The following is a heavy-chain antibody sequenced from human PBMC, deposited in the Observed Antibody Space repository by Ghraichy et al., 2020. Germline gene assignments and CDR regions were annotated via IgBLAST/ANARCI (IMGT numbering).Heavy chain of an antibody. J-gene: IGHJ4*02. D-gene: IGHD3-22*01. V-gene: IGHV1-69*04. CDR1: GGTFSSYA. Sequence: SVKVSCKASGGTFSSYAISWVRQAPGQGLEWMGRIIPILGTVNYAQKFQGRVTITADKSTSTAYMELSSLRSEDTAVYYCARAAPYYYDSSGYYLTWGQGTRVTVSS. CDR2: IIPILGTV. CDR3: ARAAPYYYDSSGYYLT.